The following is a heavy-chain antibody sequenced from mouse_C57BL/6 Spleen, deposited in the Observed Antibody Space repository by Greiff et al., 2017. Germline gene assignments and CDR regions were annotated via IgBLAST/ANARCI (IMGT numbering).Heavy chain of an antibody. CDR3: AREIYDGYPFVYFDY. J-gene: IGHJ2*01. D-gene: IGHD2-3*01. CDR2: IYPGSGST. CDR1: GYTFTSYW. V-gene: IGHV1-55*01. Sequence: QVQLQQPGAELVKPGASVTMSCKASGYTFTSYWITWVKQRPGQGLEWIGAIYPGSGSTNYNEKFKSKATLTVDTSSSTAYMQPSSLTSEDSAVYYCAREIYDGYPFVYFDYWGQGTTLTVSS.